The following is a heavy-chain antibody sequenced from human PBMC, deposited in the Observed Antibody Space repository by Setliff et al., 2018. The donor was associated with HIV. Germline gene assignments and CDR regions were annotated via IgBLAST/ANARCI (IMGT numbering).Heavy chain of an antibody. D-gene: IGHD7-27*01. CDR3: ALTAHNLLRGYMDV. Sequence: PSETLSLTCTVSGGPVSTYYWSWIRQPAGKGLEWIRRFYVGGDTNYNPSLKSRVTMSVDTSKKQFSLKLKSVTAADTAVYYCALTAHNLLRGYMDVWGKGTMVTVSS. CDR1: GGPVSTYY. V-gene: IGHV4-4*07. CDR2: FYVGGDT. J-gene: IGHJ6*03.